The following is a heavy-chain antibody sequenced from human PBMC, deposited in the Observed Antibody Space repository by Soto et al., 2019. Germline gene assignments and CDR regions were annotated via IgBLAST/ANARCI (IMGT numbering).Heavy chain of an antibody. CDR3: AKDIVRYSYGACDD. J-gene: IGHJ4*02. D-gene: IGHD5-18*01. CDR2: IIPIFGTA. V-gene: IGHV1-69*13. CDR1: GGTFSSYA. Sequence: SVKVSCKASGGTFSSYAISWVRQAPGQGLEWMGGIIPIFGTAHYAQKFQGRVTITADESKNTLYLQMNSLKAEETAVYYCAKDIVRYSYGACDDWGQGALVTVSS.